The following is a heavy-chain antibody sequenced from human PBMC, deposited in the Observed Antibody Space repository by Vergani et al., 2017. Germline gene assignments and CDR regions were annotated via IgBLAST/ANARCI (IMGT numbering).Heavy chain of an antibody. CDR2: ISGSGGST. CDR3: AKESQTGDAY. Sequence: EGQLVESGGGLVKPGGSLRLSCAASEFTFSDVWMSWVRQAPGKGLEWVSAISGSGGSTYYADSVKGRFTISRDNSKNTLYLQMNSLRAEDTAVYYCAKESQTGDAYWGQGTLVTVSS. D-gene: IGHD7-27*01. V-gene: IGHV3-23*04. J-gene: IGHJ4*02. CDR1: EFTFSDVW.